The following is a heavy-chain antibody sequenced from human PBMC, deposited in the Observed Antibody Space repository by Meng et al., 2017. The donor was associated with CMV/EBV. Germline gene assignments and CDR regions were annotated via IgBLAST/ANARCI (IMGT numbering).Heavy chain of an antibody. V-gene: IGHV3-74*01. D-gene: IGHD2-2*01. Sequence: GESLKISCAASGFTFSSYWMHWVRQAPGKGRVWVSRINSDGSSTSYADSVKGRFTISRDNAKNTLYLQMNSLRAEDTAVYYCARSGVTYCSNTSCLGGMDVWGQGTTVTVSS. CDR2: INSDGSST. CDR3: ARSGVTYCSNTSCLGGMDV. J-gene: IGHJ6*02. CDR1: GFTFSSYW.